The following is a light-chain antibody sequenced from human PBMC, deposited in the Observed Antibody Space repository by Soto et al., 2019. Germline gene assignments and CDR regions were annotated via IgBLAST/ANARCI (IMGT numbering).Light chain of an antibody. J-gene: IGKJ1*01. CDR2: DTS. Sequence: IVLTQYPATRSLSPGERATLSCRASQNISRYLAWYQQKVGQSPRLLIYDTSNRATGIPARFSGSVSGTDGTITIRSLETEDGAVYYCRQRSNWARTFGQGTKVDIK. CDR3: RQRSNWART. V-gene: IGKV3-11*01. CDR1: QNISRY.